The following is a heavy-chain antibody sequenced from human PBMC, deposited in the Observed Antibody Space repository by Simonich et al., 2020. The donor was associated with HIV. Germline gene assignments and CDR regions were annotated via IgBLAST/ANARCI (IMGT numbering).Heavy chain of an antibody. J-gene: IGHJ4*02. CDR2: INHSGST. V-gene: IGHV4-34*01. D-gene: IGHD5-18*01. CDR3: ARGPGYSYGGVDY. CDR1: GESFSGYY. Sequence: QVQLQQWGAGLLKPSETLSLTCAVYGESFSGYYWSWIRQPPGKGLEWIGEINHSGSTTYNPSVESRVTITLDTSKNQFSLRLSSLTAADTAVYYCARGPGYSYGGVDYWGQGTLVIVSS.